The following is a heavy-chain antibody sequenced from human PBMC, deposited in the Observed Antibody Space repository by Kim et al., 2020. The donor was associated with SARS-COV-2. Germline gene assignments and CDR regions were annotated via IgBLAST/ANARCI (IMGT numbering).Heavy chain of an antibody. CDR2: IHYSGST. V-gene: IGHV4-59*08. CDR3: ARLFPDCSSTSCYDMNYYYYMDV. Sequence: SETLSLTCTVSGGSISSYYWSWIRQPPGKGLEWIGYIHYSGSTNYNPSLKSRVTISVDTSKNQFSLKLSSVTAADTAVYYCARLFPDCSSTSCYDMNYYYYMDVWGKGNTVTVSS. CDR1: GGSISSYY. J-gene: IGHJ6*03. D-gene: IGHD2-2*01.